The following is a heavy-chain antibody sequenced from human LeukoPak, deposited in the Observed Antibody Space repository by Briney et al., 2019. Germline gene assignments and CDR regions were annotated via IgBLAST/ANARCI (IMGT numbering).Heavy chain of an antibody. CDR2: INPKSGVI. D-gene: IGHD6-6*01. V-gene: IGHV1-2*06. CDR3: ARARSRSSPWDFDY. J-gene: IGHJ4*02. CDR1: GYTFTDYY. Sequence: ASVKVSCKASGYTFTDYYMHWVRQAPGQGLEWMGRINPKSGVINYAQKFQGRVTMTRDTSISTAYMELSRLRSDDTAVYYCARARSRSSPWDFDYWGQGTLVTVSS.